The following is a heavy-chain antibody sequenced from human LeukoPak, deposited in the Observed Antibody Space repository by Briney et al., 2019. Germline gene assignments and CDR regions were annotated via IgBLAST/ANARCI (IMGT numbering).Heavy chain of an antibody. CDR2: INPNSGGT. Sequence: ASVKVSCKASGYTFTGYYMHWVRQAPGQGLEWMGWINPNSGGTNYAQKFQGRVTMTRDTSISTAYMELSRLRSDDTAVYYCARDPGRYDSSGYTAKNYYYYYMDVWGKGTTVTISS. V-gene: IGHV1-2*02. J-gene: IGHJ6*03. CDR1: GYTFTGYY. D-gene: IGHD3-22*01. CDR3: ARDPGRYDSSGYTAKNYYYYYMDV.